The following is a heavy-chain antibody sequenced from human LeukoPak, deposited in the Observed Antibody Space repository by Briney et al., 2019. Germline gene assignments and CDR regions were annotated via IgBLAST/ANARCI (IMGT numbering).Heavy chain of an antibody. CDR2: IGNNGGGI. Sequence: GGSLRLSCAASGFTFSTYTMYWVRHPPGKRLEWVSIIGNNGGGIHYADSVRGRFTISTDNSRNTVFLQMNSLRADDTALYYCARSVPDYTRFDYWGQGALVTVSS. CDR1: GFTFSTYT. CDR3: ARSVPDYTRFDY. D-gene: IGHD4-11*01. V-gene: IGHV3-23*01. J-gene: IGHJ4*02.